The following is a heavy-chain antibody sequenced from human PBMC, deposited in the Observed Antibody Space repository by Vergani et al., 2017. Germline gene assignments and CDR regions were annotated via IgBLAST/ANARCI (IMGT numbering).Heavy chain of an antibody. CDR2: IKSTFDRGTT. D-gene: IGHD2-21*01. J-gene: IGHJ6*02. CDR3: TTDPRYCGDGSCYWLRDHHYYGMDV. CDR1: GFSFRNAW. Sequence: EVQLVESGGGIVKPGGSLRLSCVASGFSFRNAWLNWVRRTPGKGLEWVGRIKSTFDRGTTDYAEAVKGRFNISRDDSKNTRFVQMNGLKTEDIGVYYCTTDPRYCGDGSCYWLRDHHYYGMDVWGQGTTVTVSS. V-gene: IGHV3-15*07.